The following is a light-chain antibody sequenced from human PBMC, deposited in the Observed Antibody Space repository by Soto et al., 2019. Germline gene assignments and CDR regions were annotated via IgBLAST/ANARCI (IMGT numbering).Light chain of an antibody. V-gene: IGKV3-15*01. CDR2: GAS. CDR1: QSVSSY. CDR3: QQYNKWPLT. Sequence: EIVLTQSPGTLSLSPGERATVSCRASQSVSSYLAWYQQKPGQAPRLLIYGASTRATGIPVRFSGSASGTEFTLTISSLQSEDFTVYYCQQYNKWPLTFGQGTKVDIK. J-gene: IGKJ1*01.